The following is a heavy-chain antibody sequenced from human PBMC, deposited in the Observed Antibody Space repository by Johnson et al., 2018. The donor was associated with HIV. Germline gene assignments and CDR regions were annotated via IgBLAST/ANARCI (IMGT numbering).Heavy chain of an antibody. J-gene: IGHJ3*02. CDR3: ARDTDYYDSSGYVGSDFDI. CDR1: GFTFSTYG. D-gene: IGHD3-22*01. Sequence: QVQLVESGGGLVQPGGSLRLSCAASGFTFSTYGMHWVRQAPGKGLEWVAVMWYDGRNKYYADSVKGRFTISRDNAKNSLYLQMNSLRAEDTALYYCARDTDYYDSSGYVGSDFDIWGQGTMVTVSS. CDR2: MWYDGRNK. V-gene: IGHV3-33*01.